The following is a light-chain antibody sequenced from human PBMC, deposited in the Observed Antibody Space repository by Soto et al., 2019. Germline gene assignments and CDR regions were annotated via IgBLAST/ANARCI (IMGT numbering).Light chain of an antibody. Sequence: DIQMTQFSSPMGASVGERPTITCRASQTISSWLAWYQQKPGKARKLLIYKASTLKSGVPSRFSGSGSGTEFTLTISSLQPDDFATYYCQRYNSYSEAVGQGTQVEIK. CDR1: QTISSW. CDR3: QRYNSYSEA. J-gene: IGKJ1*01. V-gene: IGKV1-5*03. CDR2: KAS.